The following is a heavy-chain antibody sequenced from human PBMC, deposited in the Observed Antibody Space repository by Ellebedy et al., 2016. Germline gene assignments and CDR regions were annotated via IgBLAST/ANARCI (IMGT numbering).Heavy chain of an antibody. Sequence: ASVKVSCXSSGYSFINYDISWVRQAPGQGLEWLGGSNNRNYAQKFQGRVTMNTDTSTSTAYMELRSLRLDDTAVYYCARDSRYGLGTSEAFYDPWGQGTLVTVS. CDR2: SNNR. CDR1: GYSFINYD. V-gene: IGHV1-18*01. D-gene: IGHD1-7*01. J-gene: IGHJ5*02. CDR3: ARDSRYGLGTSEAFYDP.